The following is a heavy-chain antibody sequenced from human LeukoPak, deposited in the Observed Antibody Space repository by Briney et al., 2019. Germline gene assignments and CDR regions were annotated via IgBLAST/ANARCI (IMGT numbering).Heavy chain of an antibody. D-gene: IGHD3-10*01. CDR3: ARDKALMLRGVIIRENYYYYMDV. V-gene: IGHV3-7*01. CDR2: IKQDGSEK. CDR1: GFTCSSYW. J-gene: IGHJ6*03. Sequence: PGGSLRLSCAASGFTCSSYWMSWVRQAPGKGLEWVANIKQDGSEKYYVDSVKGRFTISRDNAKNSLYLQMNSLRVEDTAVYYCARDKALMLRGVIIRENYYYYMDVWGKGTTVTISS.